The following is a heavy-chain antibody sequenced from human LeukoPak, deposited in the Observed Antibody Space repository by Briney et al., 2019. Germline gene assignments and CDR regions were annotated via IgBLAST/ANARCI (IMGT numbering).Heavy chain of an antibody. D-gene: IGHD3-22*01. J-gene: IGHJ4*02. CDR2: ISSSGNTI. CDR1: GFTFCSYE. Sequence: PGGSLRLSCAASGFTFCSYEMNWVRQAPGKGLEWVSYISSSGNTIYYADSVKGRFTISRDNAKNSLYLQMNSLRAEDTAVYYCATIPRTYYYDSSGYFHFDYWGQGTLVTVSS. V-gene: IGHV3-48*03. CDR3: ATIPRTYYYDSSGYFHFDY.